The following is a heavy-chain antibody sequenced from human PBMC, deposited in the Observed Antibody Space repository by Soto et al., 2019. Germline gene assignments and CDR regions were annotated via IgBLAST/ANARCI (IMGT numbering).Heavy chain of an antibody. V-gene: IGHV4-59*01. CDR3: ARAFGSTMPSLF. CDR2: IYYSGST. CDR1: VGYIISYY. J-gene: IGHJ4*02. D-gene: IGHD2-2*01. Sequence: SETLSLTCTVSVGYIISYYWTWIRQPPGKGLEWIGYIYYSGSTNYNPSLKSRVTMSIDTSKNQFSLKLSSVTAADTAVYYCARAFGSTMPSLFWGQGTLVTVSS.